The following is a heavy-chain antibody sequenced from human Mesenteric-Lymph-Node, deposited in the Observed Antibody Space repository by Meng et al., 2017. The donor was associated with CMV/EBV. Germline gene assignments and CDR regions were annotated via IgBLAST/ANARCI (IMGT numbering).Heavy chain of an antibody. CDR1: TFTGYY. V-gene: IGHV1-69*04. CDR2: IIPILGIA. J-gene: IGHJ4*02. CDR3: AREVRYYYDSSGYYYDY. Sequence: TFTGYYMHWVRQAPGQGLEWMGRIIPILGIANYAQKFQGRVTITADKSTSTAYMELSSLRSEDTAVYYCAREVRYYYDSSGYYYDYWGQGTLVTVSS. D-gene: IGHD3-22*01.